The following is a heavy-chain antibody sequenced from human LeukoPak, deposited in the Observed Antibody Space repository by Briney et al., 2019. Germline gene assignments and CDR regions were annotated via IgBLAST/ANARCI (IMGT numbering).Heavy chain of an antibody. Sequence: ASVKVSCKASGYTFTGYYIHWVRQAPGQGLEWMGWINPDRGGTYYAQKFQGRVTMTRDTSISAAYMELSRLRSDDMAVYYCARDTSGWYNYWGQGTLVTVSS. CDR1: GYTFTGYY. CDR3: ARDTSGWYNY. V-gene: IGHV1-2*02. J-gene: IGHJ4*02. D-gene: IGHD6-19*01. CDR2: INPDRGGT.